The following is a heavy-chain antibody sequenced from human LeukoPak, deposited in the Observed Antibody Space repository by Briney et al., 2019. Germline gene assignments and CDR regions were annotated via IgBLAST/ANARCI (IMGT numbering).Heavy chain of an antibody. J-gene: IGHJ4*02. CDR1: GFTFSDYA. CDR3: AKANRKDYSYCDS. CDR2: ISGSGGDT. Sequence: GGSLRLSCSPSGFTFSDYAMNWVRQAPGKGLEWVSLISGSGGDTYYPDSVKGRFTISRDNSKNTLYLQMNSLRVDDTAVYYCAKANRKDYSYCDSWGQGTLVTVSS. V-gene: IGHV3-23*01. D-gene: IGHD2-15*01.